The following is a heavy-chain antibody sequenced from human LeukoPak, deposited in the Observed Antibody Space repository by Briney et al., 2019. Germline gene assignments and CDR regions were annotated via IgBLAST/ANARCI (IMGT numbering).Heavy chain of an antibody. D-gene: IGHD3-9*01. V-gene: IGHV1-69*05. Sequence: GASVKVSCKAAGGTLSSYAISWVRQAPGQGLEWMGGIITIFGTANYAQKFQGRVTITTDESTSTAYMELSSLRSEDTAVYYCARDRILTTDYYYYMDVWGKGTTVTVSS. J-gene: IGHJ6*03. CDR2: IITIFGTA. CDR3: ARDRILTTDYYYYMDV. CDR1: GGTLSSYA.